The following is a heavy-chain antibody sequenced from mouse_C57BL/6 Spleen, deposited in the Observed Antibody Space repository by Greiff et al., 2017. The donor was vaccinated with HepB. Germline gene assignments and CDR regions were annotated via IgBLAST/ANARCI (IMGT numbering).Heavy chain of an antibody. CDR2: IYPGSGST. D-gene: IGHD4-1*01. V-gene: IGHV1-55*01. Sequence: VQLQQPGAELVKPGASVKMSCKASGYTFTSYWITWVKQRPGQGLEWIGDIYPGSGSTNYNEKFKSKATLTVDTSSSTAYMQLSSLTSEDSAVYYCARDGTGTGPYYFDYWGQGTTLTVSS. J-gene: IGHJ2*01. CDR1: GYTFTSYW. CDR3: ARDGTGTGPYYFDY.